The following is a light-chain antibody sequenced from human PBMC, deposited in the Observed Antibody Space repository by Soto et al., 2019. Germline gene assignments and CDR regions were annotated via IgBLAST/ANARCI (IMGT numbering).Light chain of an antibody. Sequence: DIQMTQSPSTLSASVGDTVTITCRASQSVTSYLAWYQQKPGKAPELLISDASSLEIGVPSRFSGSGSGTDFSLTLSSLQPDDIATYYCQQYKRHSLTFGPGTKVAMK. V-gene: IGKV1-5*01. CDR3: QQYKRHSLT. CDR2: DAS. CDR1: QSVTSY. J-gene: IGKJ3*01.